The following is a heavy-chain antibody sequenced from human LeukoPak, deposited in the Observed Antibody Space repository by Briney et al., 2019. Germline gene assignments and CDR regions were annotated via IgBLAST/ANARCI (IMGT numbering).Heavy chain of an antibody. D-gene: IGHD6-13*01. CDR2: IYYSGST. CDR1: GGSISSYY. Sequence: SETLSLTCTVSGGSISSYYWSWIRQPPGKGLEWIGYIYYSGSTYYNPSLKSRVTISVDTSKNQFSLKLSSVTAADTAVYYCAGSYSSSWYYFDYWGQGTLVTVSS. J-gene: IGHJ4*02. V-gene: IGHV4-59*04. CDR3: AGSYSSSWYYFDY.